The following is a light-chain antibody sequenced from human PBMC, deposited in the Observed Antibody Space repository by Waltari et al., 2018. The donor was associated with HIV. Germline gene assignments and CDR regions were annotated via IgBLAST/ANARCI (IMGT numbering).Light chain of an antibody. V-gene: IGKV1-13*02. J-gene: IGKJ2*01. CDR3: QQFRTYPRT. Sequence: IQLIQSPSSPPASVGDRGSITCRASQGIRNALAWYQQKPGRPPKLLIYDASTLEGGVPSRFSGSFSGTDFNLTISNLQPEDSAIYYCQQFRTYPRTFGQGATLEI. CDR2: DAS. CDR1: QGIRNA.